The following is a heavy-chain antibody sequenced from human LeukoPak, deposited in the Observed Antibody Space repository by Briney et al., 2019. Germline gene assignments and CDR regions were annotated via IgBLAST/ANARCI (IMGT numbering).Heavy chain of an antibody. CDR3: ARARDWNYVPFGY. CDR2: IYYSGST. CDR1: GGSISSYY. Sequence: SETLSLTCTVSGGSISSYYWSWIRQPPGKGLEWIGYIYYSGSTNYNPSLKSRVTISVDTSKNQFSLKLSSVTAADTAVYYCARARDWNYVPFGYWGQGTLVTVSS. D-gene: IGHD1-7*01. J-gene: IGHJ4*02. V-gene: IGHV4-59*01.